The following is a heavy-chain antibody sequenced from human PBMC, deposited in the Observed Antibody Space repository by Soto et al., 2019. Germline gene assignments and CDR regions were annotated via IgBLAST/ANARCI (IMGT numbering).Heavy chain of an antibody. CDR2: IYYSGST. D-gene: IGHD6-13*01. CDR1: GGSINSYY. J-gene: IGHJ4*02. V-gene: IGHV4-59*08. Sequence: SETLSLTCTVSGGSINSYYWSWIRQPPGKGLEWIGYIYYSGSTNYNPSLKSRVTISVDTSKNQFSLKLSSVTAADTAVYYCARHRRPGSSSWYGVDNWGQGTLVTVSS. CDR3: ARHRRPGSSSWYGVDN.